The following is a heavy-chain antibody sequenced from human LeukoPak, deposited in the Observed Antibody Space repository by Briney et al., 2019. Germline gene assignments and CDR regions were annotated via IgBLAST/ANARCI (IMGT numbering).Heavy chain of an antibody. V-gene: IGHV6-1*01. CDR1: GDSVSSNSAA. D-gene: IGHD6-19*01. CDR2: TYYRSKWYN. CDR3: ARSKNGGGLQWLGDSSLFDY. J-gene: IGHJ4*02. Sequence: SQTLSLTCAISGDSVSSNSAAWNWIRQSPSRGLEWLGRTYYRSKWYNDYAVSVKSRITINPDTSKNQFSLQLNSVTPEDTAVYYCARSKNGGGLQWLGDSSLFDYWGQGTLVTVSS.